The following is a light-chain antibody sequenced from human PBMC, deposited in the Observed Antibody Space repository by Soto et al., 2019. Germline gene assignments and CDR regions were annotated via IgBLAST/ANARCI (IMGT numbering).Light chain of an antibody. CDR1: SGSVSTSYY. CDR2: STN. J-gene: IGLJ2*01. CDR3: VLYMGSGISNVV. Sequence: QTVVTQEPSFSVSPGGTVTLTCGLSSGSVSTSYYPSWYQQTPGQAPRTLIYSTNTRSSGVPDRFSGSILGNKAALTITGAQADDESDYYCVLYMGSGISNVVFGGVTKLTVL. V-gene: IGLV8-61*01.